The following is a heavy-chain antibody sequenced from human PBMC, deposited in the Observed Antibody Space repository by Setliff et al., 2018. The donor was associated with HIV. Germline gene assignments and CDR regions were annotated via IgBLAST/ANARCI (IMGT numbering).Heavy chain of an antibody. CDR3: ATFFVSTATTQDY. Sequence: PGGSLRLSCAASGFTFNMFWMSWVRQAPGKGLEWIGNIFYGGGTKYNPSLKSRVTVSLDMSKNQFSLKLNSLTAADTGVYYCATFFVSTATTQDYWGQGTLVTVSS. CDR1: GFTFNMFW. V-gene: IGHV4-34*12. CDR2: IFYGGGT. D-gene: IGHD4-17*01. J-gene: IGHJ4*02.